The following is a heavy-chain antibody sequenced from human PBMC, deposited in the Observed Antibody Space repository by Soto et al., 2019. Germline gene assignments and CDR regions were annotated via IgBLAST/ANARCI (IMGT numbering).Heavy chain of an antibody. CDR3: AKDPIVGPDHYFEC. CDR2: ISGSGSSST. Sequence: EVQLLESGGGLVQPGGSLRLSSAACGFTFSTYAMSWLRQAPGKGLEWVSAISGSGSSSTYYADSVKGRFTISRDNSKNTLYLQMNSLRVEDTALYYCAKDPIVGPDHYFECWGQGTLVTVSS. CDR1: GFTFSTYA. J-gene: IGHJ4*02. D-gene: IGHD1-26*01. V-gene: IGHV3-23*01.